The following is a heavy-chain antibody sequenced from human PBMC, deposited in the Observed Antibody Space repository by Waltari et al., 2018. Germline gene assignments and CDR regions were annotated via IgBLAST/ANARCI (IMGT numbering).Heavy chain of an antibody. CDR1: GFTFSSYW. CDR2: INTDGSTT. V-gene: IGHV3-74*01. Sequence: EVQLVESGGGLVQPGGSLRLSCAASGFTFSSYWMHWVRQAPGKGRVWVSDINTDGSTTNYADSVKGRFTISRDNSKNTLYLQMNSLRAEDTAVYYCARSSGYYLSAFDIWGQGTMVTVSS. CDR3: ARSSGYYLSAFDI. J-gene: IGHJ3*02. D-gene: IGHD3-22*01.